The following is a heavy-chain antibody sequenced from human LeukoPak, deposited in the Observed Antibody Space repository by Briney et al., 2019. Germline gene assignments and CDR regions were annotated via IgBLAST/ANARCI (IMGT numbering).Heavy chain of an antibody. CDR1: GGSISAGDYY. V-gene: IGHV4-30-4*01. CDR3: ARTYYGDYGWFDP. J-gene: IGHJ5*02. CDR2: IYYRGST. Sequence: PSQTLSLTCTVSGGSISAGDYYWSWIRQPPGKGLEWIGYIYYRGSTSYNPSLQSRVTISVDTSKNQFSLKLSSLTAADTVVYHCARTYYGDYGWFDPWGQGTLVTVSS. D-gene: IGHD4-17*01.